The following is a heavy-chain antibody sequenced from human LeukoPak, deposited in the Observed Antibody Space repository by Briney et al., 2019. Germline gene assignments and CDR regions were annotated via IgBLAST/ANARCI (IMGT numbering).Heavy chain of an antibody. D-gene: IGHD3-22*01. CDR2: ISYDGSNK. CDR1: GFTFSSYA. J-gene: IGHJ4*02. V-gene: IGHV3-30-3*01. Sequence: GGSLRLSCAASGFTFSSYAMHWVRQAPGKGLEWVAVISYDGSNKYYADSVKGLFTISRDNSKNTLYLQMNSLRAEDTAVYYCARDTSGSSYWGQGTLVTVSS. CDR3: ARDTSGSSY.